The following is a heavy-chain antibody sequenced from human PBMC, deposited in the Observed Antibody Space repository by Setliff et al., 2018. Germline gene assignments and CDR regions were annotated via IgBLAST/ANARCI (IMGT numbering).Heavy chain of an antibody. CDR1: GGSFSGYY. D-gene: IGHD6-19*01. CDR2: INDSGST. V-gene: IGHV4-34*01. Sequence: PSETLSLTCAVYGGSFSGYYWIWIRQPPGKGLEWIGEINDSGSTNYNPSLKSRVTMSIDMSKNQFSLKLNSVTAADMAVYYCAREQWLDPPGYYYMDVWAKGTTVTVSS. J-gene: IGHJ6*03. CDR3: AREQWLDPPGYYYMDV.